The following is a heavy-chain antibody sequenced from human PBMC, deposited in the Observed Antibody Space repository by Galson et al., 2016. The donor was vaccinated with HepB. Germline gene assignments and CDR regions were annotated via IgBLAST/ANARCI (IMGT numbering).Heavy chain of an antibody. CDR3: EKDWTKMVVEAALDI. CDR2: ISVTGTT. J-gene: IGHJ3*02. D-gene: IGHD2-15*01. CDR1: GFTFSTYA. V-gene: IGHV3-23*01. Sequence: SLRLSCAASGFTFSTYAMSWVRQAPGKGLQWVSGISVTGTTYYSDSVRGRFTISRDSSKNTLYLQMNSLRAEDTALYYCEKDWTKMVVEAALDIWGQGTMVTVSS.